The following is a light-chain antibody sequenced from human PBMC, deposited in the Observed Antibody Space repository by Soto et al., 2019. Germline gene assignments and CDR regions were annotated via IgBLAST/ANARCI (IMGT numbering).Light chain of an antibody. CDR2: GAS. CDR1: QDISTL. CDR3: QQADSFPLT. Sequence: DIQMTQSPSSVSASIGDTVTITCRASQDISTLLAWYQQKPGKAPKRLIYGASTLESGVPSRFSGRGSGTDFTLTISSLQPEDFATYFCQQADSFPLTFGGGTKVDIK. V-gene: IGKV1D-12*01. J-gene: IGKJ4*01.